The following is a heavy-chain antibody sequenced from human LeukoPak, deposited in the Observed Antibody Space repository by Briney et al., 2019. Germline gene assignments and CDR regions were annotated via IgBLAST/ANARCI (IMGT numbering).Heavy chain of an antibody. V-gene: IGHV3-30*02. D-gene: IGHD2-2*01. CDR1: GIILSSYA. CDR2: TRYDGSNK. Sequence: GGSLRLSCAASGIILSSYAMHWVRQVPGKGLEGVALTRYDGSNKYYVDSVKGRFTISRDHSKNTLYLQMNGMRAEDTAVYYCAKGEYQLLPLGYYMDVWGRGTTVTVSS. CDR3: AKGEYQLLPLGYYMDV. J-gene: IGHJ6*03.